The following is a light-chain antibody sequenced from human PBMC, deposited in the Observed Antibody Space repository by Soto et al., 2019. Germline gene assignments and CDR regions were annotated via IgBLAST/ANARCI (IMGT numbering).Light chain of an antibody. J-gene: IGKJ5*01. V-gene: IGKV2-30*02. CDR3: MQGTHWPIT. CDR2: KVS. Sequence: DVVMTQSPLSLPVALGQPASISCRANQSLVHSDGIAYFSWFQQRPGRSPRRPIYKVSNRDSGVPARLSGSGSGTDFALKISRVEAEDVGVYYCMQGTHWPITFGQGTRLEIK. CDR1: QSLVHSDGIAY.